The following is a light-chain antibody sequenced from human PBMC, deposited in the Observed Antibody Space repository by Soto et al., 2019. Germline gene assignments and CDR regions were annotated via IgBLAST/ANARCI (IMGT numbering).Light chain of an antibody. J-gene: IGLJ3*02. CDR2: GNS. CDR1: SSNIGAGHA. Sequence: QSVLTQPPSVSGAPGQRVTISCTGSSSNIGAGHALHWYQHLPGAAPKLLMYGNSDRPSGVPDRFSGSKSGTSASPAITGLQPEDEADYYCQSYDDSLSGWVFGGGTKLTVL. V-gene: IGLV1-40*01. CDR3: QSYDDSLSGWV.